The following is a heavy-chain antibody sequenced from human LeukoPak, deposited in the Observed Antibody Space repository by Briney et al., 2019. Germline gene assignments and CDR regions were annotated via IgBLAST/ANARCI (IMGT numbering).Heavy chain of an antibody. CDR3: ARDGGLWFGELLGNWFDP. CDR2: ISSSSSTI. D-gene: IGHD3-10*01. J-gene: IGHJ5*02. CDR1: GFTFSSYS. V-gene: IGHV3-48*01. Sequence: GGSLRLSCAASGFTFSSYSMNWVRQAPGKGLEWVSYISSSSSTIYYADSVKGRFTISRDNAKNSLYLQMNSLRAEDTAVYYCARDGGLWFGELLGNWFDPWGQGTLVTVSS.